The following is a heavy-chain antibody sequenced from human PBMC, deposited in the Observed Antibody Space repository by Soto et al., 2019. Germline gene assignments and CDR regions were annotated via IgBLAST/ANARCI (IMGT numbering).Heavy chain of an antibody. CDR1: GGSVSRYY. J-gene: IGHJ5*02. Sequence: SEALAHTCAVYGGSVSRYYLSWIREPPGKGREWHREINHSGSTNYNPSLKSRVTISVDTSKNQFSLKLSSVTAADTAVYYCARGAYDAFWSGYYMRDWFDRWGKGTLVTVSS. V-gene: IGHV4-34*01. CDR3: ARGAYDAFWSGYYMRDWFDR. D-gene: IGHD3-3*01. CDR2: INHSGST.